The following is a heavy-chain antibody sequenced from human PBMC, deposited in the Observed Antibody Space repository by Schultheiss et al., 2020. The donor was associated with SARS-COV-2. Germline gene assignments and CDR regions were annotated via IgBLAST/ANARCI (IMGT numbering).Heavy chain of an antibody. Sequence: SETLSLTCTVSGGSISSYYWSWIRQPPGKGLEWIGYIYYSGSTYYNPSLKSRVTISVDTSKNQFSLKLSSVTAADTAVYYCARTSVLRFLEWMYYFDYWGQGTLVTVSS. CDR3: ARTSVLRFLEWMYYFDY. V-gene: IGHV4-59*01. CDR2: IYYSGST. CDR1: GGSISSYY. D-gene: IGHD3-3*01. J-gene: IGHJ4*02.